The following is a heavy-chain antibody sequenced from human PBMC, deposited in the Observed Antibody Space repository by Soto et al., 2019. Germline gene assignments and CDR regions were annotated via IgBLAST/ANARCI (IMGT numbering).Heavy chain of an antibody. Sequence: EVQLVESGGGLVQPGGSLKLSCAASGFTVSDSAMHWVRHASGKGLEWVGRIRSKGNNYATTYAASVKGRFTISRDDSTKTAYLQMNSLNTEDTAVYYCIRFSRSLSWYFDLWGRGTLVTVSS. V-gene: IGHV3-73*02. CDR2: IRSKGNNYAT. D-gene: IGHD3-16*02. CDR3: IRFSRSLSWYFDL. CDR1: GFTVSDSA. J-gene: IGHJ2*01.